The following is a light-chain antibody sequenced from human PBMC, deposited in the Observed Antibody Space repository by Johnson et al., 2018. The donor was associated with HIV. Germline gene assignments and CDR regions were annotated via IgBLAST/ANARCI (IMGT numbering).Light chain of an antibody. V-gene: IGLV1-51*02. J-gene: IGLJ1*01. CDR3: GTGDRSLSAGGV. CDR1: SSHIGNNY. CDR2: ENT. Sequence: TQQPSVSAAPGQQVTISFSGSSSHIGNNYVSWYQQLPGTAPKLLIYENTKRPSGIPDRFSGSQSGTSATLGITGPQTGDEDDYYCGTGDRSLSAGGVFGTGTKVTGL.